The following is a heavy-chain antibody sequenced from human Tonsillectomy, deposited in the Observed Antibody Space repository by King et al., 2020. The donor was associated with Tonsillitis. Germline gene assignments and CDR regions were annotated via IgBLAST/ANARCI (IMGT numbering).Heavy chain of an antibody. V-gene: IGHV3-9*01. Sequence: VQLVESGGGLVQPGRSLRLSCAASGFTFDDYAMHWVRQAPGKGLEWFSGISWNSGSIGYAGSVKGRFTISIDNAKNSLYLQMNSLRAEDTALYYCAKDIGVYDLSRDPYYYYYGMDVWGQGTTVTVSS. CDR2: ISWNSGSI. D-gene: IGHD2-8*01. J-gene: IGHJ6*02. CDR3: AKDIGVYDLSRDPYYYYYGMDV. CDR1: GFTFDDYA.